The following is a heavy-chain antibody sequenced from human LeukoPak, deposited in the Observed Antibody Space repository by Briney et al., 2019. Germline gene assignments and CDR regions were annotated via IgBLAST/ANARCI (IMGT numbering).Heavy chain of an antibody. CDR1: GGTFSSYA. CDR2: IIPIFGTA. Sequence: SVKVSCKASGGTFSSYAISWVRQAPGQGLEWMGGIIPIFGTANYAQKFQGRVTITADESTSTAYMELSSLRSEDTAVYYCARVRITIFGVVIIPYDYWGQGTLVTVSS. D-gene: IGHD3-3*01. J-gene: IGHJ4*02. CDR3: ARVRITIFGVVIIPYDY. V-gene: IGHV1-69*01.